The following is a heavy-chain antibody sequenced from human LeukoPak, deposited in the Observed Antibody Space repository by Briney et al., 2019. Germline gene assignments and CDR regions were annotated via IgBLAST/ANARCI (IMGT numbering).Heavy chain of an antibody. Sequence: PSETLSLTCAVSGGSISSGGYSWSWIRQPPGKGLEWIGYIYHSGSTYYNPSLKSRVTISVDRSKNQFSLKLSSVTAADTAVYYCARGVSSGYYFDYWGQGTLVTVSS. V-gene: IGHV4-30-2*01. CDR3: ARGVSSGYYFDY. CDR1: GGSISSGGYS. D-gene: IGHD3-22*01. CDR2: IYHSGST. J-gene: IGHJ4*02.